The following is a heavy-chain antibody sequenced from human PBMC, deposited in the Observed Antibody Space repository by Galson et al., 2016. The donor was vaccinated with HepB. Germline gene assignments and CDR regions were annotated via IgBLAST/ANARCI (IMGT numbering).Heavy chain of an antibody. V-gene: IGHV5-10-1*01. CDR3: ARMEAAAGISFMRH. J-gene: IGHJ1*01. Sequence: QSGAEVKKPGESLRISCDVSGYSFTTYWISWVRQMPGKGLEWMGRIDPKDSYTNYSPSFQGHVTIQVDKSISAAYLQWSSLKASDTAMYYCARMEAAAGISFMRHWSQGTLVTVSS. D-gene: IGHD6-25*01. CDR1: GYSFTTYW. CDR2: IDPKDSYT.